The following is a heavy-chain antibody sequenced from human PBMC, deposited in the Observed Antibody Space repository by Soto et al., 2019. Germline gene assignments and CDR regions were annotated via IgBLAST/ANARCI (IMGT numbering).Heavy chain of an antibody. V-gene: IGHV4-39*01. CDR1: GGSISSSSYY. CDR2: IYYSGST. D-gene: IGHD3-10*01. J-gene: IGHJ5*02. CDR3: ARAPDYYGSGSYYRETNWFDP. Sequence: SETLSLTCTVSGGSISSSSYYWGWIRQPPGKGLEWIGSIYYSGSTYYNPSLKSRVTISVDTSKNQFSLKLSSVTAADTAVYYCARAPDYYGSGSYYRETNWFDPWGQGTLVTVSS.